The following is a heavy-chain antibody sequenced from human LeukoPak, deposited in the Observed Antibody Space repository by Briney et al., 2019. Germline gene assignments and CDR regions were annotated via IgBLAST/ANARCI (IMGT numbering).Heavy chain of an antibody. Sequence: GGSLRLSCAASGFTFSSYGMHWVRQAPGKGLEWVSIIWYDGSNKYYADSVKGRFTISRDNSKNTLYLQMNSLRAEDTAVYYCARDGGTYCGGDCYPDSIDYWSQGTLVTVSS. CDR2: IWYDGSNK. J-gene: IGHJ4*02. CDR3: ARDGGTYCGGDCYPDSIDY. D-gene: IGHD2-21*02. CDR1: GFTFSSYG. V-gene: IGHV3-33*01.